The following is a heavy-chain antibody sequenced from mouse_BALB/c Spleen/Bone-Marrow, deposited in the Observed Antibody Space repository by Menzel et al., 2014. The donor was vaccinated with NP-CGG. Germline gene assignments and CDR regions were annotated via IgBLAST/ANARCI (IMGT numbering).Heavy chain of an antibody. J-gene: IGHJ2*01. CDR2: IDTSDTYT. V-gene: IGHV1-69*01. CDR1: GYTFTDYW. CDR3: ARGWDGYYFDY. Sequence: QVHVKQSGAELVMPGASVKMSCKASGYTFTDYWMHWVKQRPGQGLEWIGAIDTSDTYTNYNQKFKGKATLTVDESSSTAYMQLSGLTSEDSAVYFCARGWDGYYFDYWGQGTTLTVSS. D-gene: IGHD4-1*01.